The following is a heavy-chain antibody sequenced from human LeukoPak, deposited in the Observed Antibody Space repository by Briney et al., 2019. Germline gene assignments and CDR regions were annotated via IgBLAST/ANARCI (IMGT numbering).Heavy chain of an antibody. Sequence: GGSLRLSCAASGFTFSSYGMHWVRQAPGKGLEWVAVISYDGSNKYYADSVKGRFTISRDNSKNTLYLQMNSLRAEDTAVYYCAKDRRGGYCSGGSCHFGGFDYWGQGTLVTVSS. D-gene: IGHD2-15*01. V-gene: IGHV3-30*18. CDR1: GFTFSSYG. J-gene: IGHJ4*02. CDR3: AKDRRGGYCSGGSCHFGGFDY. CDR2: ISYDGSNK.